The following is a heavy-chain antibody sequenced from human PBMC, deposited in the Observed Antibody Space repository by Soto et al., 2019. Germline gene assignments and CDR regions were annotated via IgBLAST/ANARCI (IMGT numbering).Heavy chain of an antibody. J-gene: IGHJ3*02. D-gene: IGHD3-22*01. CDR1: GFTFSSYS. Sequence: EVQLVESGGGLVKPGGSLRLSCAASGFTFSSYSMNWVRQAPGKGLEWVSSISSSSSYIYYADSVKGRFTISRDNAKNSLYLQMNSLRAEDTAVYYCAREDSLITMIVVPKGDAFDIWGQGTMFTVSS. CDR2: ISSSSSYI. V-gene: IGHV3-21*01. CDR3: AREDSLITMIVVPKGDAFDI.